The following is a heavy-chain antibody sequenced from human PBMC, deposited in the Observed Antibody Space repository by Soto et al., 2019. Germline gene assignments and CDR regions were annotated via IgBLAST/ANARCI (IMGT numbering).Heavy chain of an antibody. CDR3: AKDSCSGGSCHFDY. D-gene: IGHD2-15*01. CDR2: ISWDGGST. Sequence: EVQLVESGGVVVQPGGSLRLSCAASGFTFDDYTMHWVPQAPGKGLEWVSLISWDGGSTYYADSVKGRFTISRDNSKNSLYLQMNSLRTEDTALYYCAKDSCSGGSCHFDYWGQGTLVTVSS. J-gene: IGHJ4*02. CDR1: GFTFDDYT. V-gene: IGHV3-43*01.